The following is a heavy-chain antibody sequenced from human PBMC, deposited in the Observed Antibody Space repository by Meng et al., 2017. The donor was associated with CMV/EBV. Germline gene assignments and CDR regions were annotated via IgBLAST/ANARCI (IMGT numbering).Heavy chain of an antibody. Sequence: SVKVSCKASGYTFTSYDISWVRQAPGQGLEWMGGIIPIFGTANYAQKFQGRVTITTDESTSTAYMELSSLGSEDTAVYYCARGEPAASSNWFDPWGQGTLVTVSS. CDR2: IIPIFGTA. CDR3: ARGEPAASSNWFDP. D-gene: IGHD2-2*01. V-gene: IGHV1-69*05. J-gene: IGHJ5*02. CDR1: GYTFTSYD.